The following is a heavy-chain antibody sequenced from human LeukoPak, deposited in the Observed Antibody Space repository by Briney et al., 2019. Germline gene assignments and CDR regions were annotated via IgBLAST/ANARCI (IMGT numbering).Heavy chain of an antibody. Sequence: GGSLRLSCAASGFTVSGNYVSWVRQAPGKGLEWVSAIYIGGRTYYADSVKGRFTISRDNSKNTLYLQMNSLRAEDTAVYYCARFSYYCSGGSCYPDGMDVWGQGTTVTVSS. V-gene: IGHV3-53*01. D-gene: IGHD2-15*01. CDR3: ARFSYYCSGGSCYPDGMDV. CDR2: IYIGGRT. J-gene: IGHJ6*02. CDR1: GFTVSGNY.